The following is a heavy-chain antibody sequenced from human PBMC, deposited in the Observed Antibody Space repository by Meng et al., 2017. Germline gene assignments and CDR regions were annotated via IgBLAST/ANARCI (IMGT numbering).Heavy chain of an antibody. CDR2: FDPEDGET. Sequence: ASVKVSCKVSGYTLTELSMHWVRQAPGKGLEWMGGFDPEDGETIYAQKFQGRVTMTEDTSTDTAYMELSSLRSEDTAVYYCARGDWGELRTELIPYYFDYWGQGTLVTVSS. D-gene: IGHD3-16*01. CDR3: ARGDWGELRTELIPYYFDY. CDR1: GYTLTELS. V-gene: IGHV1-24*01. J-gene: IGHJ4*02.